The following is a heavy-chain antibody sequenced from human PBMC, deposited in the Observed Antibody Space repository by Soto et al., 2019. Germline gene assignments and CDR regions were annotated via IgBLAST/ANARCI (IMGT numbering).Heavy chain of an antibody. CDR3: AKDIARFFPPDFDY. D-gene: IGHD2-21*01. CDR2: SSGSGGSR. V-gene: IGHV3-23*01. J-gene: IGHJ4*01. CDR1: GFSFSGYA. Sequence: GGSLILSCAASGFSFSGYAMSWVRQAPGKGLEWVSSSSGSGGSRHYADSVKGRFTISRDNSNNTLFLQMNSLRGDDTAVYYCAKDIARFFPPDFDYWGHGTLVTVS.